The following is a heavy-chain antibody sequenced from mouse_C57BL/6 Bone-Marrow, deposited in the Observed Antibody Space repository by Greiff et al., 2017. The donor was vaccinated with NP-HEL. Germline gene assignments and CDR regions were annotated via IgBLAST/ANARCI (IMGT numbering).Heavy chain of an antibody. CDR2: IDPSDSYT. Sequence: QVQLQQPGAELVKPGASVKLSCKASGNTFTSYWMQWVKQRPGQGLEWIGEIDPSDSYTNYNQKFKGKATLTVDTSSSTAYMQLSSLTSEDSAVYYCARYGIYYGYDAWFAYWGQGTLVTVSA. D-gene: IGHD2-2*01. V-gene: IGHV1-50*01. J-gene: IGHJ3*01. CDR3: ARYGIYYGYDAWFAY. CDR1: GNTFTSYW.